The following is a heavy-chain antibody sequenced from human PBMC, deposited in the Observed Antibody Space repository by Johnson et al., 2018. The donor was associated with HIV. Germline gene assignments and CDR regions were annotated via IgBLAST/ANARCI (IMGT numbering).Heavy chain of an antibody. CDR2: ISYDGSNK. J-gene: IGHJ3*01. CDR3: SKSQVIAVAGTDDAFDL. D-gene: IGHD6-19*01. CDR1: GFTFSSYA. V-gene: IGHV3-30-3*02. Sequence: QMQLVESGGGVVQPGRSLRLSCAASGFTFSSYAMHWVRQAPGKGLEWVAVISYDGSNKYYADSVKGRFTISRDNSKNTLYLQMNSLRAEDTAVYYCSKSQVIAVAGTDDAFDLWGQGTLVTVSS.